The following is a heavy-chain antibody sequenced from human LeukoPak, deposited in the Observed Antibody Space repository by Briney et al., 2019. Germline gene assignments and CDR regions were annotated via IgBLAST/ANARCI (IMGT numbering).Heavy chain of an antibody. CDR3: ALRYFDRDY. V-gene: IGHV4-59*08. Sequence: KPSETLSLTCTVSGGSINTYFWSWIRQPPGKGLEWIGHIYYSGSTTYNPSLKSRVTISVDASKNQFSLKLTSVTAADTAVYYCALRYFDRDYWGQGTLVTVSS. J-gene: IGHJ4*02. CDR1: GGSINTYF. D-gene: IGHD3-9*01. CDR2: IYYSGST.